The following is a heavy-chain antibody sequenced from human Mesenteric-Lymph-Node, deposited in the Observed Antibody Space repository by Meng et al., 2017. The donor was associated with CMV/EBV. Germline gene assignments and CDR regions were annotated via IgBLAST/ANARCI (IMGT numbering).Heavy chain of an antibody. CDR3: ARELYASGVGGFFDY. CDR1: GYTFTSYY. J-gene: IGHJ4*02. D-gene: IGHD3-10*01. Sequence: ASVKVSCKASGYTFTSYYMHWVRQAPGQGLEWMGIINPSGGSTSYAQKFQGRVTMTRDTSTSTVYMELSSLRSEDTAVYFGARELYASGVGGFFDYWGQGTLVTVSS. V-gene: IGHV1-46*01. CDR2: INPSGGST.